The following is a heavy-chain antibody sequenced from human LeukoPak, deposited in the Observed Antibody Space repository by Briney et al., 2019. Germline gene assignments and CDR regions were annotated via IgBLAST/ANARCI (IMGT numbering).Heavy chain of an antibody. CDR3: AKTWSGDYWSHFDY. D-gene: IGHD3-3*01. V-gene: IGHV4-34*08. CDR1: GGTFSGYY. Sequence: SENLSLTCAVYGGTFSGYYWSWIRPPPGKGLEWIGEINHSGSTYYNPSLKSRVTISVDTSKNQFSLKLNSVTAADTAVYYCAKTWSGDYWSHFDYWGQGNLVTVSS. J-gene: IGHJ4*02. CDR2: INHSGST.